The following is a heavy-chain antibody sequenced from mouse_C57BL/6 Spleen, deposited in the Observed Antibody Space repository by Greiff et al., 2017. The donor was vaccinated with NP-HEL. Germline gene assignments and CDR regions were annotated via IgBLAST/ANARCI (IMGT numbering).Heavy chain of an antibody. CDR3: ARCRYSGSFYAMDY. CDR1: GYTFTDYN. Sequence: EVQLQQSGPELVKPGASVKIPCKASGYTFTDYNMDWVKQSHGKSLEWIGDINPNNGGTIYNQKFKGKATLTVDKSSSTAYMELRSLTSEDTAVYYCARCRYSGSFYAMDYWGQGTSVTVSS. CDR2: INPNNGGT. D-gene: IGHD2-12*01. V-gene: IGHV1-18*01. J-gene: IGHJ4*01.